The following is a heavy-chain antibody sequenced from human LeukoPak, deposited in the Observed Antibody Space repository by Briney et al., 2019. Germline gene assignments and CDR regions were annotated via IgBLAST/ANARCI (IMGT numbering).Heavy chain of an antibody. V-gene: IGHV1-69*06. J-gene: IGHJ3*02. Sequence: GASVKVSCKASGGTFSSYAISWVRQAPGQGLEWMGGIIPIFGTANYAQKFQGRVTMTEDTSTDTAYMELSSLRSEDTAVYYCAITGGPTTVGAFDIWGQGTMVTVSS. D-gene: IGHD4-11*01. CDR1: GGTFSSYA. CDR2: IIPIFGTA. CDR3: AITGGPTTVGAFDI.